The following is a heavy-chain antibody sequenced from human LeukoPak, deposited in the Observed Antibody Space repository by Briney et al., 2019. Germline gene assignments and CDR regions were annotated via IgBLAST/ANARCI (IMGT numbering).Heavy chain of an antibody. J-gene: IGHJ4*02. CDR3: TTEPGFGFDY. Sequence: GGSLRLSCAASGFTFSNARMSWVREAPGRGLEWVGRIKSKTDGGTTDYAAPVKGRFTISRDDSKNTLYLQMNSLKTEDTAVYYCTTEPGFGFDYWGQGTLVTVSS. V-gene: IGHV3-15*01. CDR1: GFTFSNAR. D-gene: IGHD3-10*01. CDR2: IKSKTDGGTT.